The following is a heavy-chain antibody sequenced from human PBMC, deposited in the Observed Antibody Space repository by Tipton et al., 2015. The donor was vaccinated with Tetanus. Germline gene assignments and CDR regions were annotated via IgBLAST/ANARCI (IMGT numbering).Heavy chain of an antibody. D-gene: IGHD3-10*01. CDR1: GGSFTDCY. J-gene: IGHJ4*02. Sequence: LSLTCAVSGGSFTDCYWGWVRQAPGKGLEWVSLIGFRGNTHYADSVKGRFTISRDNSRNSLYLQMSSLRDDDTAMYYCVRDDSGRGLDYWGKGTLVTVSS. V-gene: IGHV3-13*01. CDR2: IGFRGNT. CDR3: VRDDSGRGLDY.